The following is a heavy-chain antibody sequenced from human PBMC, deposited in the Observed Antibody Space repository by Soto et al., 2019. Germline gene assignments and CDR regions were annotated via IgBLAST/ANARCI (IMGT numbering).Heavy chain of an antibody. V-gene: IGHV1-18*04. J-gene: IGHJ4*02. CDR3: AREAGSGSSYPENY. CDR2: ISPYDGNT. D-gene: IGHD1-26*01. Sequence: QVQLEQSGAEVKKPGASVKVSCKASGYTFTYHGISWVRQAAGQGLEWLGWISPYDGNTTYAQRLQDRITMTTDTSTSTAYMELRRLRFDDTAVYYCAREAGSGSSYPENYWGQGTLVTVS. CDR1: GYTFTYHG.